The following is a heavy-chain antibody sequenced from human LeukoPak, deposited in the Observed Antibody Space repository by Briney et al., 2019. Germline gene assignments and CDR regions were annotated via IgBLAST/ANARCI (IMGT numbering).Heavy chain of an antibody. CDR1: GGSISSYY. CDR2: IYYSGST. Sequence: SETLSLTCTVSGGSISSYYWGWIRQPPGKGLEWIGYIYYSGSTNYNPSLKSRVTISVDTSKNQFSLKLSSVTAADTAVYYCATQPGKAAFFDYWGQGTLVTVSS. V-gene: IGHV4-59*01. D-gene: IGHD2-15*01. CDR3: ATQPGKAAFFDY. J-gene: IGHJ4*02.